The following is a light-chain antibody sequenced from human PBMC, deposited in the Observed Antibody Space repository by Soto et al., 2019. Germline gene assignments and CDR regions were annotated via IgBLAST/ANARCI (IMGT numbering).Light chain of an antibody. J-gene: IGLJ1*01. CDR1: SSDVGGYNY. CDR3: SSYTNINTRACV. Sequence: QSVLTQPASVSGSPGQSITISCTGTSSDVGGYNYVSWYQQHPGKAPKLMIYEVSNRPSGVSHRFSGSKSGNTASLTISGLQAEDEADYYCSSYTNINTRACVFGTGTKVTVL. V-gene: IGLV2-14*01. CDR2: EVS.